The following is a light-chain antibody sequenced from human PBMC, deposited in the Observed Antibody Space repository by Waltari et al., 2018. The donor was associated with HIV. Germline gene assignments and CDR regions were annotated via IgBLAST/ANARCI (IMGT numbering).Light chain of an antibody. CDR1: QSVSSN. CDR3: QQYNNWPLT. V-gene: IGKV3-15*01. Sequence: EIVMTQSPATLSVSPGERATLSCRARQSVSSNLAWYQQKPGQVPRLLIYRASTRATGIPARFSGSGSGTEFTFTISSLQSEGFADYYCQQYNNWPLTFGGGTKVEIK. J-gene: IGKJ4*01. CDR2: RAS.